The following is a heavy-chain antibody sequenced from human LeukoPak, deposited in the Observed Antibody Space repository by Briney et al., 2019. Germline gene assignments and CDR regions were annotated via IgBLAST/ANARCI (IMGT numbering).Heavy chain of an antibody. V-gene: IGHV4-59*08. CDR3: ARVVVAATEWYFDL. CDR2: IYYSGST. J-gene: IGHJ2*01. CDR1: GGSISSYY. Sequence: TSETLSLTCTVSGGSISSYYWSWIRQPPGKGLEWIGYIYYSGSTNYNPSLKSRVTISVDTSKNQFSLKLSSVTAADTAVYYCARVVVAATEWYFDLWGRGTLVTVSS. D-gene: IGHD2-15*01.